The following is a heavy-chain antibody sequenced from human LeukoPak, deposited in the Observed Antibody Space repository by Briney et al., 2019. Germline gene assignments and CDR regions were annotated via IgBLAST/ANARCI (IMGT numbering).Heavy chain of an antibody. D-gene: IGHD4-17*01. Sequence: SETLSLTCTVSGYSISSGYYRGWIRQPPGKGLEWIGSINNSGSTYYNPSLKRRVTITVDTTKKQFCLKLSTVTAADTAVYYWARGHGDYFDYWGQGTLVTVPS. V-gene: IGHV4-38-2*02. CDR1: GYSISSGYY. CDR3: ARGHGDYFDY. CDR2: INNSGST. J-gene: IGHJ4*02.